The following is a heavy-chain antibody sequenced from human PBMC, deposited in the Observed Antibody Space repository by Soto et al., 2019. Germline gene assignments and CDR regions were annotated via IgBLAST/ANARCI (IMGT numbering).Heavy chain of an antibody. Sequence: SETLSLTCTVSGGSVSSGSYYWSWIRQPPGKGLEWIGYMYYTGSTHYKPSLKSRVTILVDTSKNQYSLRLNSVIAADTAVYNCARESGYGDYDFWGQGTPVTVSS. J-gene: IGHJ4*02. D-gene: IGHD4-17*01. CDR1: GGSVSSGSYY. CDR3: ARESGYGDYDF. V-gene: IGHV4-61*01. CDR2: MYYTGST.